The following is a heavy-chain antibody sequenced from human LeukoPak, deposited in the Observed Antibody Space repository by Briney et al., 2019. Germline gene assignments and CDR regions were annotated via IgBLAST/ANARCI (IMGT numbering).Heavy chain of an antibody. CDR1: GDSINSLDL. Sequence: SGTLSLTCTVSGDSINSLDLWSWVRQPPGKGLEWIGEMYLSGTTHSNPSAKSRVTISIDKSKNQFFLNLSSVTAADTAVYYCAGLVGRYSSGLYYYYFDYWGQGTLVTVSS. V-gene: IGHV4-4*02. D-gene: IGHD3-22*01. CDR2: MYLSGTT. J-gene: IGHJ4*02. CDR3: AGLVGRYSSGLYYYYFDY.